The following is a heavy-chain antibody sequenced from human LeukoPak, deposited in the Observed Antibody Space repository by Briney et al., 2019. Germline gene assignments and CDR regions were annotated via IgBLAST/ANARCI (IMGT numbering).Heavy chain of an antibody. CDR1: GGSISSYY. CDR2: IYYSGST. Sequence: SETLSLTCTVSGGSISSYYWSWIRQPPGKGLEWIGYIYYSGSTNYNPSLKSRVTISVDTSKNQFSLKLSSVTAADTAVYYCARDLPGIVGAGDAFDIWGQGTMVTVSS. V-gene: IGHV4-59*01. CDR3: ARDLPGIVGAGDAFDI. J-gene: IGHJ3*02. D-gene: IGHD1-26*01.